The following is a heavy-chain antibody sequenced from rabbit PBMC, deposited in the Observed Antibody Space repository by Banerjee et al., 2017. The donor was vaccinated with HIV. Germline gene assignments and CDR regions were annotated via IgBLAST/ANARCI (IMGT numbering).Heavy chain of an antibody. D-gene: IGHD4-2*01. J-gene: IGHJ4*01. CDR3: ARGYGGGAAYGDL. Sequence: QEQLVESGGGLVQPEGSLTLTCTASGFSFSSSYYMCWVRQAPGKGLELIACIHGSGGSIWYASWAKGRFTISKTSSTTVTLQMTSLTAADTATYFCARGYGGGAAYGDLWGPGTLVTVS. CDR1: GFSFSSSYY. CDR2: IHGSGGSI. V-gene: IGHV1S45*01.